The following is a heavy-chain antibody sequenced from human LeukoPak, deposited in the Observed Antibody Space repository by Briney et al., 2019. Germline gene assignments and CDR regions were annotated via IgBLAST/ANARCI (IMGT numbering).Heavy chain of an antibody. CDR3: AKDQRWESPHYLDS. Sequence: GGSLRPSCAASGFTFSDYAMNWVRQAPGKGLEWVSVVGGDDATYYTDSVKGRFTISRDNSKNTLYVQMNSLRDEDTAVYYCAKDQRWESPHYLDSWGQGTLVTVSS. CDR2: VGGDDAT. D-gene: IGHD1-26*01. V-gene: IGHV3-23*01. CDR1: GFTFSDYA. J-gene: IGHJ4*02.